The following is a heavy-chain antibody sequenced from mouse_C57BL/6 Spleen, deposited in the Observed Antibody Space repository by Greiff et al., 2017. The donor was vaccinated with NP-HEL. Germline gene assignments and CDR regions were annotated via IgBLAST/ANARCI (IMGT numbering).Heavy chain of an antibody. CDR3: AKGSLTTVVATGYFDD. J-gene: IGHJ2*01. V-gene: IGHV1-52*01. Sequence: QVQLQQSGAELVRPGSSVKLSCKASGYTFTSYWMHWVKQRPIQGLEWIGNIDPSDSETNYNQKFKDKATLTVDKSSSTAYMQLSSLTSEDSAVYYCAKGSLTTVVATGYFDDWGKGTTLTVSS. CDR2: IDPSDSET. D-gene: IGHD1-1*01. CDR1: GYTFTSYW.